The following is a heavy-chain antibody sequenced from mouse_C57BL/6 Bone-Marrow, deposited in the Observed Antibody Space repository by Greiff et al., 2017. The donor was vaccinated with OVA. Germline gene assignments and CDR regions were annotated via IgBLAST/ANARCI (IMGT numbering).Heavy chain of an antibody. V-gene: IGHV1-80*01. Sequence: LEESGAELVKPGASVKISCKASGYAFSNYWMHWVKQRPGKGLEWIVQIYPGDGDINYNGKFKGKATLTADKSSSTAYMQFSSLTSEDSAVYFCARGAYWGQGTTLTVSS. J-gene: IGHJ2*01. CDR1: GYAFSNYW. CDR2: IYPGDGDI. CDR3: ARGAY.